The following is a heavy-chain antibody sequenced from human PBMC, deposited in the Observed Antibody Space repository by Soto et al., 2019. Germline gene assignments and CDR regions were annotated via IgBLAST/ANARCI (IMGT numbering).Heavy chain of an antibody. CDR3: ARSLPTVVTMDV. Sequence: SETLSLTCTVSGGSISSSSYYWGWIRQPPGKGLEWIGSIYYSGSTYYNPSLKSRVTISVDTSKNQFSLKLSSVTAADTAVYYCARSLPTVVTMDVRGQGTTVTVSS. V-gene: IGHV4-39*01. D-gene: IGHD4-17*01. CDR2: IYYSGST. CDR1: GGSISSSSYY. J-gene: IGHJ6*02.